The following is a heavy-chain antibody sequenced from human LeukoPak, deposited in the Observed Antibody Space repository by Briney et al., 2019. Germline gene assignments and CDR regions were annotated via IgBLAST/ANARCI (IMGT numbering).Heavy chain of an antibody. CDR2: INPNSGGT. V-gene: IGHV1-2*02. J-gene: IGHJ4*02. CDR1: GYTFTSYG. CDR3: ARSDHPRSVGATTN. D-gene: IGHD1-26*01. Sequence: ASVKVSCKASGYTFTSYGISWVRQAPGQGLEWMGWINPNSGGTNYAQKFQGRVTMTRDTSISTAYMELSRLRSDDTAVYYCARSDHPRSVGATTNWGQGTLVTVSS.